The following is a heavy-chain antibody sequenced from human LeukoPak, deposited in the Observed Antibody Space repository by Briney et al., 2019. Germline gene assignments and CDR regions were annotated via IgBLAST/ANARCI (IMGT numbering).Heavy chain of an antibody. CDR3: ARDPGGSGWYFPYYFDY. CDR1: GFTVSSNY. Sequence: GGSLRLSCAASGFTVSSNYMRWVRQAPGKGLEWVSYISSSGSTIYYADSVKGRFTISRDNAKNSLYLQMNSLRAEDTAVYYCARDPGGSGWYFPYYFDYWGQGTLVTVSS. J-gene: IGHJ4*02. D-gene: IGHD6-19*01. CDR2: ISSSGSTI. V-gene: IGHV3-11*01.